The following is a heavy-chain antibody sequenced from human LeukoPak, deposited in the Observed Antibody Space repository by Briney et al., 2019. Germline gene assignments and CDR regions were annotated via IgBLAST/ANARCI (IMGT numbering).Heavy chain of an antibody. D-gene: IGHD3-16*02. V-gene: IGHV3-33*08. CDR1: GFXFXSYG. J-gene: IGHJ4*02. CDR3: ARDFELSH. Sequence: GGSLRLSCAASGFXFXSYGMXWXXXAPGXGLEWVALIWYDGSSKHYADSVRGRFTISRDNSKNTLYLQMNSLRAEDTAVYYCARDFELSHWGQGTLVTVSS. CDR2: IWYDGSSK.